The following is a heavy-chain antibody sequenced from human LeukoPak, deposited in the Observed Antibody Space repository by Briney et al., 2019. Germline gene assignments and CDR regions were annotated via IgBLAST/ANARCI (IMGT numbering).Heavy chain of an antibody. CDR1: GYTFTSYA. V-gene: IGHV1-3*01. Sequence: ASVKVSCKASGYTFTSYAMNWVRQAPGQRLEWMGWINAGNGNTKYSQNFLGRVTITRDTSASTAYMELSSLRSEDTAVYYCARDSTVTARYYYYGMDVWGQGTTVTVSS. CDR2: INAGNGNT. D-gene: IGHD4-17*01. CDR3: ARDSTVTARYYYYGMDV. J-gene: IGHJ6*02.